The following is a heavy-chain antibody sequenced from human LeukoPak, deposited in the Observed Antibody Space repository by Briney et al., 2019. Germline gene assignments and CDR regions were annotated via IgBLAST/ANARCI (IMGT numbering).Heavy chain of an antibody. V-gene: IGHV3-30*18. D-gene: IGHD3-22*01. Sequence: GGSLRLSCAASGFTFSSYGMHWVRQAPGKGLEWVAVISYDGSNKYYADSVKGRFTISRDNSKNALYLRMNSLRAEDTAVYYCAKSSPGITMIVVVPKKEGYYFDYWGQGTLVTVSS. CDR1: GFTFSSYG. CDR3: AKSSPGITMIVVVPKKEGYYFDY. CDR2: ISYDGSNK. J-gene: IGHJ4*02.